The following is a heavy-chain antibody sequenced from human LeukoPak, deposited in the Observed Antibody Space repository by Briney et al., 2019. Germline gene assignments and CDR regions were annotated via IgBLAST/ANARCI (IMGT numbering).Heavy chain of an antibody. CDR3: AREPGFDSSGYLNWFDP. D-gene: IGHD3-22*01. Sequence: SPSETLSLTCTVSGGSISSYYWSWIRQPPGKELEWIACISYSGSTKYNPSLKSRVTISVDTSKNQLSLKLSSVTAADTAVYYCAREPGFDSSGYLNWFDPWGQGTLVTVSS. J-gene: IGHJ5*02. CDR2: ISYSGST. CDR1: GGSISSYY. V-gene: IGHV4-59*01.